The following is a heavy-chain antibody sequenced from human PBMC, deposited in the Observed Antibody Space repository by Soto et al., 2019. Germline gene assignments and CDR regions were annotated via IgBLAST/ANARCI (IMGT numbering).Heavy chain of an antibody. CDR2: IIPIFDTA. V-gene: IGHV1-69*01. CDR1: GGTFSDYA. CDR3: SRAIYYDSGTYAATFDYYGMDV. Sequence: QVQLVQSGAEVKKPGSSVKVSCKASGGTFSDYAISWVRQAPGQGLEWIGGIIPIFDTADYAQKFQGRVTITADGSTSTTYMELSSLRSEDTAVYYCSRAIYYDSGTYAATFDYYGMDVWGQGTTVTVSS. J-gene: IGHJ6*02. D-gene: IGHD3-10*01.